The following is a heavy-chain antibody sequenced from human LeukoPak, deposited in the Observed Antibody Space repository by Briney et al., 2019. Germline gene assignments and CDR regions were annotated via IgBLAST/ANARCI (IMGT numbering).Heavy chain of an antibody. CDR2: SYYSGST. Sequence: PSETLSLTCTVSSGSISSSSYYWGWIRQPPGKGLEWIGSSYYSGSTYYNPSLKSRVTISVDTSKNQPSLKLSSVTAADTAVYFCARLVTINTVTTARYWYFDLWGRGTLVTVSS. D-gene: IGHD4-17*01. CDR3: ARLVTINTVTTARYWYFDL. J-gene: IGHJ2*01. V-gene: IGHV4-39*01. CDR1: SGSISSSSYY.